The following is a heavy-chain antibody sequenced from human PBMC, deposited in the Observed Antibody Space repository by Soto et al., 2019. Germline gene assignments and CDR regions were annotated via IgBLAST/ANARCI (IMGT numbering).Heavy chain of an antibody. CDR3: ARHLGSGYSSD. CDR1: GGSINNGDYY. D-gene: IGHD3-22*01. V-gene: IGHV4-30-4*01. Sequence: SETLSLTCTVSGGSINNGDYYWSWIRQPPEKGLEWIGYIYYSGSTYYNPSLKSRVTISTDTSMNQFSLNLNSVTAADTAVYYCARHLGSGYSSDWGQGTLVTVSS. CDR2: IYYSGST. J-gene: IGHJ4*02.